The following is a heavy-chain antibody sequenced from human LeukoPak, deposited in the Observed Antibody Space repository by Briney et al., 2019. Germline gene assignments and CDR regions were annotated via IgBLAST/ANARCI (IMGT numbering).Heavy chain of an antibody. J-gene: IGHJ6*03. V-gene: IGHV3-30*02. D-gene: IGHD5-24*01. CDR1: GFTFSSYG. CDR2: IRYDGSNK. Sequence: GGSLRLSCAASGFTFSSYGMHWVRQAPGKGLEWVAFIRYDGSNKYYADSVKGRFTISRDNSKNTLYLQMNSLRAEDTAVYYCAKREMATIGYYYYYYVDVWGKGTTVTVSS. CDR3: AKREMATIGYYYYYYVDV.